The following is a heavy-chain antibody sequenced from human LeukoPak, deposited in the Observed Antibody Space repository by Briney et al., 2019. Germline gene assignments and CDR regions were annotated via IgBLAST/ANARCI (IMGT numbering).Heavy chain of an antibody. CDR2: ISSTGASM. D-gene: IGHD3-22*01. CDR1: GFTFSDYY. Sequence: PGGSLRLSCAASGFTFSDYYMTYIRQAPGKGLEWLSYISSTGASMYYADSVKGRFTISRDNGKNSLSPQMNSLRAEDTAVYYCARVLSSGYSPFDYWGQGILVTVSS. J-gene: IGHJ4*02. V-gene: IGHV3-11*01. CDR3: ARVLSSGYSPFDY.